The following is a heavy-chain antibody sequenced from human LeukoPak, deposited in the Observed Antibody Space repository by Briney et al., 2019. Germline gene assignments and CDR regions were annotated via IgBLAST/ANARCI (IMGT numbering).Heavy chain of an antibody. D-gene: IGHD3-22*01. J-gene: IGHJ4*02. CDR1: GGSISSYY. V-gene: IGHV4-4*07. CDR3: ARGDCSGGSCYSAYYYDSSGYYSPDY. CDR2: IYTSGST. Sequence: SETLSLTCTVSGGSISSYYWSWIRQPAGKGLEWIGRIYTSGSTNYNPSLKSRVTMSVDTSKNQSSLKLSSVTAADTAVYYCARGDCSGGSCYSAYYYDSSGYYSPDYWGQGTLVTVSS.